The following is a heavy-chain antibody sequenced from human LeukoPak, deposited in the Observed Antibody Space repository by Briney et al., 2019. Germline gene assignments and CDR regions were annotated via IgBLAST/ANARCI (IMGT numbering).Heavy chain of an antibody. Sequence: PGGSLRLSCAASGFPFSNVWMNWVRQAPGKGLEWVGRIKSKTDGGTADYAAPVKGRFTISRDDSKNTLYLQMNSLKTDDTALYYCSTGYRLLAYDYWGQGTLVTVSS. J-gene: IGHJ4*02. V-gene: IGHV3-15*01. CDR2: IKSKTDGGTA. D-gene: IGHD2-15*01. CDR1: GFPFSNVW. CDR3: STGYRLLAYDY.